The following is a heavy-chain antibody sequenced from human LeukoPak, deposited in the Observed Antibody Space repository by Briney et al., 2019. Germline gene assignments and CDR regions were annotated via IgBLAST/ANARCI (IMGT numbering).Heavy chain of an antibody. CDR2: INPNSGGT. J-gene: IGHJ4*02. Sequence: ASVKVSCKASGYTFTNYAMNWVRQAPGQGLEWMGWINPNSGGTNYAQKFQGRVTMTRDTSISTAYMELSRLRSDDTAVYYCARDTLKVVPAVPFDYWGQGTLVTVSS. CDR1: GYTFTNYA. D-gene: IGHD2-2*01. CDR3: ARDTLKVVPAVPFDY. V-gene: IGHV1-2*02.